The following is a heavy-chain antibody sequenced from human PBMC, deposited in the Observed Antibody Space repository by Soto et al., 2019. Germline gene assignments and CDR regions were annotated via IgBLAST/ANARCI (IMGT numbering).Heavy chain of an antibody. Sequence: EVQLVESGGGLVKPGGSLRLSCAASGFTFSSYSMNWVRQAPGKGLEWVSSISSSSSYIYYADSVKGRFTISRDNAKNSLYLQMNSLRAEDTAVYYCARDSDPDSSSDYYGMDVWAKGPRSPSP. V-gene: IGHV3-21*01. CDR3: ARDSDPDSSSDYYGMDV. CDR2: ISSSSSYI. CDR1: GFTFSSYS. J-gene: IGHJ6*02. D-gene: IGHD6-6*01.